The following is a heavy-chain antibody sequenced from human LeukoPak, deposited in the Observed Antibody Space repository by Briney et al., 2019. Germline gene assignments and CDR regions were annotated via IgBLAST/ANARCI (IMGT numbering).Heavy chain of an antibody. CDR1: GGTFSSYA. Sequence: ASVKVSCKASGGTFSSYAISWVRQAPGQGLEWMGGFDPEDGETIYAQKFQGRVTMTEDTSTDTAYMELSSLRSEDTAVYYCAVKYGSGSYYIDYWGQGTLVTVSS. CDR3: AVKYGSGSYYIDY. CDR2: FDPEDGET. J-gene: IGHJ4*02. V-gene: IGHV1-24*01. D-gene: IGHD3-10*01.